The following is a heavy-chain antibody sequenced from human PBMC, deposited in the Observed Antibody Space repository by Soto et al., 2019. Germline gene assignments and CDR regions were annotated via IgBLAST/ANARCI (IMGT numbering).Heavy chain of an antibody. CDR2: INSDGSST. D-gene: IGHD6-13*01. J-gene: IGHJ6*02. CDR1: GFTFSSYW. Sequence: EVQLVESGGGLVQPGGSLRLSCAASGFTFSSYWMHWVRQAPGKGLVWVSRINSDGSSTSYADSVKGRFTISRDNAKNTLYLQMNSLRAEDTAVYYCARAAACLLYYYGMDVWGQGTTVTVSS. CDR3: ARAAACLLYYYGMDV. V-gene: IGHV3-74*01.